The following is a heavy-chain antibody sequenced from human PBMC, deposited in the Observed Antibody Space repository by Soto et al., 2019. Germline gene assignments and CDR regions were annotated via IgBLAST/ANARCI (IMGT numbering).Heavy chain of an antibody. CDR3: ARGAAAKSYYYYGMDV. J-gene: IGHJ6*02. CDR2: IYYSGST. D-gene: IGHD6-13*01. V-gene: IGHV4-59*01. CDR1: GGSISSYY. Sequence: KTSETLSLTCTVSGGSISSYYWSWIRQPPGKGLEWIGYIYYSGSTNYNPSLKSRVTISVDTSKNQFSLKLSPVTAADTAVYYCARGAAAKSYYYYGMDVWGQGTTVTVSS.